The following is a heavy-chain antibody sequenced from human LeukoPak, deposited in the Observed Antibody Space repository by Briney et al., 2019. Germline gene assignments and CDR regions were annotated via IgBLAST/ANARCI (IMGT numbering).Heavy chain of an antibody. V-gene: IGHV1-69*13. CDR2: IIPIFGTA. D-gene: IGHD6-13*01. CDR3: ARLAAAENAFDV. Sequence: SVKVSCKASGGTFSSYAISWVRQAPGQGLEWMGGIIPIFGTANYAQKFQGRVTITADESTSTAYMELSSLRSEDTAVYYCARLAAAENAFDVWGQGTMVTVSS. J-gene: IGHJ3*01. CDR1: GGTFSSYA.